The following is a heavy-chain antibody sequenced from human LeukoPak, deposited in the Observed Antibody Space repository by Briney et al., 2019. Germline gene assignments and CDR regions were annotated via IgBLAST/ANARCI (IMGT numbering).Heavy chain of an antibody. CDR2: ISSSGSTI. D-gene: IGHD5-24*01. V-gene: IGHV3-11*01. CDR1: GFTFSDYY. Sequence: PGGSLRLSCAASGFTFSDYYMSWIRQAPGKGLEWVSYISSSGSTIYYADSVKGRFTISRDNAKNSLYLQMNSLRAEDTAVYYCAGDYVEMATFDIWGQGTMVTVSS. CDR3: AGDYVEMATFDI. J-gene: IGHJ3*02.